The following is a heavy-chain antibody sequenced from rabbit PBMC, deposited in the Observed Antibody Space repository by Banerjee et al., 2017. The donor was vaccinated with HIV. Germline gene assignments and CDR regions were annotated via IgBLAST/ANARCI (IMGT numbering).Heavy chain of an antibody. CDR2: IVTSSGST. D-gene: IGHD4-2*01. CDR1: GFSFSSGYY. CDR3: ARSIDAGSNSPFNL. J-gene: IGHJ6*01. Sequence: QSLEESGGDLVKPGASLTLTCTASGFSFSSGYYMCWVRQAPGKGLEWIACIVTSSGSTYYASWAKGRFTISKTSSTTVTLQMTSLTAADTATYFCARSIDAGSNSPFNLWGQGTLVTVS. V-gene: IGHV1S40*01.